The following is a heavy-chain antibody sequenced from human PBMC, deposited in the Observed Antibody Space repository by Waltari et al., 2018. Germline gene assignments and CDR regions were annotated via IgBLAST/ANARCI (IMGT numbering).Heavy chain of an antibody. Sequence: QLHLQESGPGLVEPSETLSLTCPASGDSISNNNYYWGGIRQPQGTGLEWIGSLHYIGDTYYSSSLKSRVIISVDTSNNQFSLRLTSVTAADTAIYFCARNQRGWFDAFDIWGQGTAVTVFS. CDR1: GDSISNNNYY. CDR3: ARNQRGWFDAFDI. J-gene: IGHJ3*02. V-gene: IGHV4-39*07. CDR2: LHYIGDT. D-gene: IGHD6-19*01.